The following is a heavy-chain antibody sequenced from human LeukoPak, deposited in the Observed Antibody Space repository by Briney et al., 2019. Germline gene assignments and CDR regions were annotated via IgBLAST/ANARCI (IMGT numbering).Heavy chain of an antibody. D-gene: IGHD6-13*01. CDR3: ARGAAAGTMWGGFDY. CDR2: INSDGSST. CDR1: GVPFSSYW. Sequence: GSLRLSCAASGVPFSSYWMHWVRPAPGKGLVWVSRINSDGSSTSYADSVKGRFTISRDNAENTLYLQMNSLRAEDTAVYYCARGAAAGTMWGGFDYWGQGTLVTVSS. V-gene: IGHV3-74*01. J-gene: IGHJ4*02.